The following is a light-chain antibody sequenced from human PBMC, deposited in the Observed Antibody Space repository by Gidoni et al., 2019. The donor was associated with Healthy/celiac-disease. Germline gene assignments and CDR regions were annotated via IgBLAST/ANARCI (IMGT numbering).Light chain of an antibody. CDR1: QSVSSY. CDR2: DAS. J-gene: IGKJ1*01. V-gene: IGKV3-11*01. Sequence: VLPPSPATLSLSPGERATLSCRASQSVSSYLAWYQQKPGQAPRLLIYDASNRATGIPARCSGSGSGTDFTLTISSLEPEDFAVYYCQQRSNWHPWTFGQGTKVEIK. CDR3: QQRSNWHPWT.